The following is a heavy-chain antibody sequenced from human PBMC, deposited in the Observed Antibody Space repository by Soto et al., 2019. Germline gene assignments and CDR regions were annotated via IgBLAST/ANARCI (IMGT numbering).Heavy chain of an antibody. V-gene: IGHV5-10-1*01. CDR1: GYSFTSYW. D-gene: IGHD6-13*01. Sequence: GESLKISCKGSGYSFTSYWISWVRQMPGKGLEWMGRIDPSDSYTNYSPSFQGHVTISADKSISTAYLQWSSLKASDTAMYYWARRRPGIAAAGTADYWGQGTLVTVSS. CDR3: ARRRPGIAAAGTADY. J-gene: IGHJ4*02. CDR2: IDPSDSYT.